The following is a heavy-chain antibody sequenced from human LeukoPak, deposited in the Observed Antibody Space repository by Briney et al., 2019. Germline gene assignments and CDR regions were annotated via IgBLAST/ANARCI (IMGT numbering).Heavy chain of an antibody. CDR1: GYTFTGYY. V-gene: IGHV1-2*02. D-gene: IGHD3-22*01. CDR2: INPNSGGT. J-gene: IGHJ4*02. CDR3: ARDYPTYYYDSSGYSY. Sequence: ASVKVSCKASGYTFTGYYMHWVRQAPGQGLEWMGWINPNSGGTNYAQKFQGRVTMTRDTSISTAYMELSRLRSDDTAVYYCARDYPTYYYDSSGYSYWGQGTLVTVSS.